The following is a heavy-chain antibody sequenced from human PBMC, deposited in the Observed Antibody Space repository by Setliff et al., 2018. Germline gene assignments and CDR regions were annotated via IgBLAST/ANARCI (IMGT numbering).Heavy chain of an antibody. CDR2: IYSSGTT. D-gene: IGHD6-19*01. CDR1: GGSVKSHY. J-gene: IGHJ4*02. CDR3: ARGRAGHSGR. Sequence: PSETLSLTCTASGGSVKSHYWSWVRQPAGKGLEWIGHIYSSGTTNCSPSLRSRVTISSDTSKNQFSLKLSSVTAADTAVYYCARGRAGHSGRWGQGTLVTVSS. V-gene: IGHV4-4*07.